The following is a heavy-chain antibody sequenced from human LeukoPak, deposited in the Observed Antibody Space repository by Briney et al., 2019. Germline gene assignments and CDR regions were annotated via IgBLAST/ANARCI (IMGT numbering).Heavy chain of an antibody. CDR1: GGSISSYY. J-gene: IGHJ4*02. D-gene: IGHD6-13*01. CDR2: IYYSGST. CDR3: TRLYTSTWSIGH. Sequence: ASETLSLTCTVSGGSISSYYWSWIRQPPGKGLEWIGYIYYSGSTNYNPSLKSRVTISVDTSKNQFSLKLNSVTAADTAVYYCTRLYTSTWSIGHWGQGTLVTVSS. V-gene: IGHV4-59*01.